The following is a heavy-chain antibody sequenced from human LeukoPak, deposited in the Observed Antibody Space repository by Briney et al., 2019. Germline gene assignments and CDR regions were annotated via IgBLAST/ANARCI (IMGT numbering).Heavy chain of an antibody. V-gene: IGHV4-59*12. CDR3: ARGKYFIGVDY. J-gene: IGHJ4*02. D-gene: IGHD2/OR15-2a*01. Sequence: SETLSLTCTVSGGSINSYYWSWIRQPPGKGLECIGYIHYTGSTNYNPSLKSRVTISVDTSKNQFSLKLSSVTAADTAVYYCARGKYFIGVDYWGQGTLVTVSS. CDR1: GGSINSYY. CDR2: IHYTGST.